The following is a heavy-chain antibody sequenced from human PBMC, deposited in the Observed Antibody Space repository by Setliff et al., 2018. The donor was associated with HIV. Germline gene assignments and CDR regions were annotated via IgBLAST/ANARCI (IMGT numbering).Heavy chain of an antibody. V-gene: IGHV4-38-2*01. J-gene: IGHJ5*02. CDR3: ARGRTQWPNYNYFDP. CDR2: MYHTGST. D-gene: IGHD6-19*01. Sequence: PSETLSLTCAVSGYSISSGCYWGWIRQPPGKGLEWIGSMYHTGSTYYSPSLNSRFTISVHTSKNQFSLKLRSVTAADTAVYYCARGRTQWPNYNYFDPWGLGTLVTVSS. CDR1: GYSISSGCY.